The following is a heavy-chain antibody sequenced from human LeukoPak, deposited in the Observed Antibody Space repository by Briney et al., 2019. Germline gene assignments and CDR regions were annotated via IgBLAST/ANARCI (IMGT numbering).Heavy chain of an antibody. Sequence: WGSLRLSCAASGFSVSSKYMSWVRQAPGQGLEWVSTIYSGGNTYYADSVKGLLTISRDNSKNTLYLQINRPRAEDTAVYYCARGGVAVADRYFDYWGQGILVTVSS. V-gene: IGHV3-53*01. CDR3: ARGGVAVADRYFDY. J-gene: IGHJ4*02. D-gene: IGHD6-19*01. CDR2: IYSGGNT. CDR1: GFSVSSKY.